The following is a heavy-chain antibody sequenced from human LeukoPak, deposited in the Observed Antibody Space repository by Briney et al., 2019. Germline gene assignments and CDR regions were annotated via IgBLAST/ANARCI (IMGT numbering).Heavy chain of an antibody. CDR3: ARRRTRGIAARRLPYYFDY. V-gene: IGHV4-34*01. D-gene: IGHD6-6*01. CDR2: INHSGST. Sequence: SETLSLTCAVYGGSFSGYYWSWIRQPPGKGLEWIGEINHSGSTNYNPSLKSRVTISVDTSKNQFSLKLSSVTAADTAVYYCARRRTRGIAARRLPYYFDYWGQGTLVTVSS. CDR1: GGSFSGYY. J-gene: IGHJ4*02.